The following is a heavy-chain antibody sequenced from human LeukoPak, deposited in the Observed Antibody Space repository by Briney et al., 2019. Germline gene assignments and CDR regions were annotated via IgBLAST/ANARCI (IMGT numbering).Heavy chain of an antibody. D-gene: IGHD3-22*01. CDR2: ISYDGSNK. CDR3: AKGSGRWGYYDSSGYYYFDY. Sequence: PGGSLRLSRAASGFTFSSYGMHWVRQAPGKGLEWVAVISYDGSNKYYADSVKGRFTISRDNSRNTVYLQMNSLRAEDAAMYYCAKGSGRWGYYDSSGYYYFDYWGQGTLVTVSS. V-gene: IGHV3-30*18. CDR1: GFTFSSYG. J-gene: IGHJ4*02.